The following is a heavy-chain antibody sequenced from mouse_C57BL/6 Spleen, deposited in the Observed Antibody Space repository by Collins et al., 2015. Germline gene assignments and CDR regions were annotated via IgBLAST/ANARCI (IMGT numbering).Heavy chain of an antibody. CDR1: GYAFSSSW. J-gene: IGHJ2*01. D-gene: IGHD4-1*01. CDR2: IYPGDGDT. Sequence: QVQLQQSGPEVVKPGASVKISCKAAGYAFSSSWMNWVKQRPGKGLEWIGRIYPGDGDTNYNGKFKGKATLTADKSSSTAYMQLSSLTSEDSAVYFCARLPKWDALDYWGQGTTLTVSS. V-gene: IGHV1-82*01. CDR3: ARLPKWDALDY.